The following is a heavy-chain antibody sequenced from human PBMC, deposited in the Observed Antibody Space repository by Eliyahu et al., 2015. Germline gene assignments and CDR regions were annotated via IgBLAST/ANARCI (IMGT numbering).Heavy chain of an antibody. CDR2: ISWNSAYI. D-gene: IGHD2-15*01. Sequence: VESGGGLVQPGRSLRLSCAASGFTFDDFAIHWVRQRPGKGLEWVSGISWNSAYIGYADSVKGRFTVSRDNAKNSLYLQMNSLRAEDTAFYYCAKDGCRGGNCYSSKWGDFDSWGQGTLVTVSS. J-gene: IGHJ4*02. CDR1: GFTFDDFA. V-gene: IGHV3-9*01. CDR3: AKDGCRGGNCYSSKWGDFDS.